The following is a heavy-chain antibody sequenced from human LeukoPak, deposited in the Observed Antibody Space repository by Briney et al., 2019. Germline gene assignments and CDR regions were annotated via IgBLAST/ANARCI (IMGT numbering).Heavy chain of an antibody. CDR1: GFSLDDYA. D-gene: IGHD3-3*01. V-gene: IGHV3-9*01. J-gene: IGHJ4*02. Sequence: GRSLRLSCVGSGFSLDDYAMHWVRQVPGKGLEWVSSISWDSGSQAYADSVKGRFTISRDNAKNSLYLQMNSLRAEDTAVYYCAKEYGSRFLEGFDYWGQGTLVTVSS. CDR2: ISWDSGSQ. CDR3: AKEYGSRFLEGFDY.